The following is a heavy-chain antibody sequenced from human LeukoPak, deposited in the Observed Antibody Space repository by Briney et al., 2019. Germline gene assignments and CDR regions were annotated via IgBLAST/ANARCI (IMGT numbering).Heavy chain of an antibody. Sequence: GGSLRLSCAASGFTFNTYNMNWVRQASGKGLEWVSYITGSSNTIYYADSVKGRFTISRDNAKNSLYLQMNSLRADDTAVYYCARDAGSYHFDYWGQGTLVTVSS. CDR3: ARDAGSYHFDY. J-gene: IGHJ4*02. D-gene: IGHD1-26*01. CDR1: GFTFNTYN. V-gene: IGHV3-48*01. CDR2: ITGSSNTI.